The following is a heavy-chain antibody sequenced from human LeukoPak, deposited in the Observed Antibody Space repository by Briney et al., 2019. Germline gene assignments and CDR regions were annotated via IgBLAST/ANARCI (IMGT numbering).Heavy chain of an antibody. CDR1: GCSISSYY. Sequence: SETLSLTCTVSGCSISSYYWSWIRQPAGKGLEWIGRIYTSGSTNYNPSLKSRVTMSVDTSKNQFSLKLSSVTAADTAVYYCARDHDRDGYNWFDYWGQGTLVTVSS. V-gene: IGHV4-4*07. CDR3: ARDHDRDGYNWFDY. D-gene: IGHD5-24*01. CDR2: IYTSGST. J-gene: IGHJ4*02.